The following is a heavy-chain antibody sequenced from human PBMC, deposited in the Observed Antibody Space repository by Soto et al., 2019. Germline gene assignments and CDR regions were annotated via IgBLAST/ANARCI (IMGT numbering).Heavy chain of an antibody. D-gene: IGHD5-18*01. V-gene: IGHV4-34*02. Sequence: HVQLQQWGAGLLRPSGTLSLTCNVSGGSLTGYYWAWIRQPPGHGLEWIGEIFESGVTYYNPSLKPRVTMSRETSKNQFSLRRTSVTAADTAVYYGAKRFRGYSFGNDWGQGILVTVSS. CDR3: AKRFRGYSFGND. J-gene: IGHJ1*01. CDR2: IFESGVT. CDR1: GGSLTGYY.